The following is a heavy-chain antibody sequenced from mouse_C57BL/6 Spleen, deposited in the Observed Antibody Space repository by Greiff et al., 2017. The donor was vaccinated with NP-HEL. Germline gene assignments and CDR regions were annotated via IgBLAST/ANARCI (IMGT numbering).Heavy chain of an antibody. V-gene: IGHV1-15*01. D-gene: IGHD1-1*01. J-gene: IGHJ4*01. CDR1: GYTFTDYE. CDR3: PLRDYYAMDY. Sequence: QVQLKESGAELVRPGASVTLSCKASGYTFTDYEMHWVKLTPVHGLEWIGAIDPETGGTAYTQKFKGKAILTAAKSSSTAYMELRSLTSEDSAVYYCPLRDYYAMDYWGQGTSVTVSS. CDR2: IDPETGGT.